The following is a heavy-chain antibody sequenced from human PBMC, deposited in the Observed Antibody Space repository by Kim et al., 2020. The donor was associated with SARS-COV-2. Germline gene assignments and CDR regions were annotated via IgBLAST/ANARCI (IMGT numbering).Heavy chain of an antibody. CDR3: ASSYVWGSYRYDRGPFD. CDR2: FDPEDGET. J-gene: IGHJ4*02. V-gene: IGHV1-24*01. CDR1: GYTLTELS. D-gene: IGHD3-16*02. Sequence: ASVKVSCKVSGYTLTELSMHWVRQAPGKGLEWLGGFDPEDGETIYAQKFQGRVTMTEDTSTDTAYMELSSLRSEDTAVYYCASSYVWGSYRYDRGPFDWGQGTLVTVSS.